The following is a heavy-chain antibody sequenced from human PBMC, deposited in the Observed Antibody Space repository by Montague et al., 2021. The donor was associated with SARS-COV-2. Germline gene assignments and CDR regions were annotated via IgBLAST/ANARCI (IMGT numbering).Heavy chain of an antibody. CDR2: INHSGIT. Sequence: SETLSLTCAVYGGSFSGYYWCWIRQPPGKGLEWIVEINHSGITNYNPSLKSRVTISVDTSKNHFSLKLSSVTAADTAVYYCANRRWGSYRYIYFDYWGQGTLVTVSS. CDR1: GGSFSGYY. D-gene: IGHD3-16*02. J-gene: IGHJ4*02. CDR3: ANRRWGSYRYIYFDY. V-gene: IGHV4-34*01.